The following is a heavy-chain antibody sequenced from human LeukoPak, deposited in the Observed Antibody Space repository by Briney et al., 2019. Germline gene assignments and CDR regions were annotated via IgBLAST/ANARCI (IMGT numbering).Heavy chain of an antibody. CDR2: IRSRTHGGTT. CDR3: ARTGIMGGTQYFDD. Sequence: GGSLRLSCTASGFTFGDYAMSWVRQAPGKGLEWVGFIRSRTHGGTTEFAAPVKDRFSISRDDSKRIAYLQMNSLKTEDTAVYYCARTGIMGGTQYFDDWGQGTLVTVSS. D-gene: IGHD1-26*01. CDR1: GFTFGDYA. V-gene: IGHV3-49*04. J-gene: IGHJ4*02.